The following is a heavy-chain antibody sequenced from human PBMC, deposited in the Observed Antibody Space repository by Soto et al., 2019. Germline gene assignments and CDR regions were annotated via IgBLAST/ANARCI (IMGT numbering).Heavy chain of an antibody. Sequence: QVQLVQSGAEVKKPGASVKVSCKASGYTFTDYDLHWVRQAPGQGLECMGWINPNSGDTNYAQKFQGRVTMTRDTSTSTAYMELSRLSSDDTAVYYCAVLSMAWGQGTPVTVSS. J-gene: IGHJ5*02. CDR2: INPNSGDT. V-gene: IGHV1-2*02. CDR3: AVLSMA. CDR1: GYTFTDYD. D-gene: IGHD3-10*01.